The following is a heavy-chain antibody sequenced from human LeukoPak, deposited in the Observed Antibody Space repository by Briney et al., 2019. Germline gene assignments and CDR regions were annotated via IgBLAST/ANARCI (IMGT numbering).Heavy chain of an antibody. CDR3: ARPTDDILTGYYKGGFDY. J-gene: IGHJ4*02. CDR1: GYTFTSYY. D-gene: IGHD3-9*01. Sequence: ASVKVSCKASGYTFTSYYMYWVRQAPGQGLEWMGIINPSGGSTSYAQKFQGRVTMTRDTSTSTVYMELGSLRSEDTAVYYCARPTDDILTGYYKGGFDYWGQGTLVTVSS. CDR2: INPSGGST. V-gene: IGHV1-46*01.